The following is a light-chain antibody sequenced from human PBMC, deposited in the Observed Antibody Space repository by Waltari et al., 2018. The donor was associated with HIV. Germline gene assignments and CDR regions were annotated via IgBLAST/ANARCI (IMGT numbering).Light chain of an antibody. CDR2: YDV. CDR3: QVWDRSSDHLV. J-gene: IGLJ3*02. V-gene: IGLV3-21*04. CDR1: NIGGKS. Sequence: SYVLAQPPSVSVAPGKPATITCGGDNIGGKSVNWYQQKAGQAPVLVIYYDVDRPSVIPERFSGSNTWNTTTLTISRVEAGDEADYYCQVWDRSSDHLVFGGGTKLTVL.